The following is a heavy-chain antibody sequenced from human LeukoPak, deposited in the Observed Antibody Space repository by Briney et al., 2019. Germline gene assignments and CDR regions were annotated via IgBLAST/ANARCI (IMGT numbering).Heavy chain of an antibody. Sequence: SETLSLTCTVSGGSISSYYWSWIRQTPGKGLPWIGYIYYSGSTNYNPSLKSRVTISVDTSKNQFSLKLSSVTAADTAVYYCARDPGYCSGGSCYFDYWGQGTLVTVSS. V-gene: IGHV4-59*01. J-gene: IGHJ4*02. CDR2: IYYSGST. CDR3: ARDPGYCSGGSCYFDY. CDR1: GGSISSYY. D-gene: IGHD2-15*01.